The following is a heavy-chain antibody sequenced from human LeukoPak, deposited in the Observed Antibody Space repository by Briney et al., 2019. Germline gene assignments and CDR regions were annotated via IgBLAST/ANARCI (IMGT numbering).Heavy chain of an antibody. Sequence: SETLSLTCTVSGYSISSGYYWGWIRQPPGKGLEWIGSIYHSGSTYYNPSLKSRVTISVDTSKNQFSLKLSSVTAADTAVYYCARDRGIVGALYYFDYWGQGTLVTVSS. CDR3: ARDRGIVGALYYFDY. V-gene: IGHV4-38-2*02. CDR2: IYHSGST. J-gene: IGHJ4*02. D-gene: IGHD1-26*01. CDR1: GYSISSGYY.